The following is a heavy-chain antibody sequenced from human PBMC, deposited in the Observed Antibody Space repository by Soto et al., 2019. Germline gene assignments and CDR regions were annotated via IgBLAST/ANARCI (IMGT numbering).Heavy chain of an antibody. Sequence: GGSLRLSCAASGFTFSNYPMTWVRQAPGKGLEWVSSIKNSGVGTYYADSVKGRFTISRDNSKNTLFLQLSSLTAEDTAVYYCARIEDTAMFDQWGQGTLVTVSS. CDR2: IKNSGVGT. V-gene: IGHV3-23*01. D-gene: IGHD5-18*01. J-gene: IGHJ4*02. CDR3: ARIEDTAMFDQ. CDR1: GFTFSNYP.